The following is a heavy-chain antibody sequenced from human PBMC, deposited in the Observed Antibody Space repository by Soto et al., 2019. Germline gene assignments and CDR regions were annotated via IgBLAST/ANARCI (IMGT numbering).Heavy chain of an antibody. CDR2: IYYSGST. Sequence: PSETLSLTCTVSGGSISSYYWSWIRQPPGKGLEWIGYIYYSGSTNYNPSLKSRVTISVDTSKNQFSLKLSSVTAADTAVYYCARAGRGGCSSTSCYMSPFQTGDYYYGMDVWGQGTTVTVSS. J-gene: IGHJ6*02. D-gene: IGHD2-2*02. CDR3: ARAGRGGCSSTSCYMSPFQTGDYYYGMDV. CDR1: GGSISSYY. V-gene: IGHV4-59*01.